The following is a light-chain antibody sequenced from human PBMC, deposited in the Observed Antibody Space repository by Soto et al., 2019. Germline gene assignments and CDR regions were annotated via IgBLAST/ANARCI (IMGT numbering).Light chain of an antibody. V-gene: IGLV2-14*01. CDR1: SSDVGGYNY. CDR3: SSYTSDTILGV. CDR2: EVT. J-gene: IGLJ1*01. Sequence: QSALTQPASVSGSPGQSIIISCTGASSDVGGYNYVSWYQQHPGKAPKLIIYEVTNRPSGVSTRFSSSKSGNTASLTISGLQAEDEAEYFCSSYTSDTILGVFGTGTKLTVL.